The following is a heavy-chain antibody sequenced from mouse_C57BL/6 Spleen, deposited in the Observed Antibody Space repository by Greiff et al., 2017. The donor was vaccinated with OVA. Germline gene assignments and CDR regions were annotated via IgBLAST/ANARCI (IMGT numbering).Heavy chain of an antibody. CDR1: GFSLTSYG. Sequence: VKLMESGPGLVAPSQSLSITCTVSGFSLTSYGVSWVRQPPGKGLEWLGVIWGDGSTNYHSALISRLSISKDNSKSQVFLKLNSLQTDDTATYYCAKPLITTVVATPSYYAMDYWGQGTSVTVSS. J-gene: IGHJ4*01. CDR3: AKPLITTVVATPSYYAMDY. CDR2: IWGDGST. V-gene: IGHV2-3*01. D-gene: IGHD1-1*01.